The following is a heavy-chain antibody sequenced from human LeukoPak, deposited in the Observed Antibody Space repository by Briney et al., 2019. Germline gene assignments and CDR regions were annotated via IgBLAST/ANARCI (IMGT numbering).Heavy chain of an antibody. V-gene: IGHV4-59*01. CDR2: IQYSRST. CDR3: ARGVSVYHWSLDY. CDR1: GGPISTYY. Sequence: PSETLRLTWTVSGGPISTYYWSWIRQPPGKGLEWIGSIQYSRSTNYNSSLKSRVTISFVTSNNQFSLRLSTVTAADTAVYYCARGVSVYHWSLDYWGQGTLVTVSS. D-gene: IGHD5/OR15-5a*01. J-gene: IGHJ4*02.